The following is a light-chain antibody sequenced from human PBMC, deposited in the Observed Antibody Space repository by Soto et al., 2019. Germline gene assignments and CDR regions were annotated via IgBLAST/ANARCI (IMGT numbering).Light chain of an antibody. V-gene: IGLV2-11*01. CDR1: GSDVGHYNY. J-gene: IGLJ2*01. Sequence: QSALTQPRSVSGSPRQSVTISCTGTGSDVGHYNYVSWYQQNPGKAPKLMIHDVSKRPSGVPDRFSGSKSGYTASLTISGLQAEDEADYYCSSYAGNNNFVVFGGGTKLTVL. CDR2: DVS. CDR3: SSYAGNNNFVV.